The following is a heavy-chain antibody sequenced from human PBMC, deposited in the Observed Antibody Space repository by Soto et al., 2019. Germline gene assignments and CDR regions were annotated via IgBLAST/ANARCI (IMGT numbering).Heavy chain of an antibody. D-gene: IGHD5-12*01. CDR2: ISARGGSL. Sequence: EVQLLESGGGLVQPGGSLRLSCAASGFSFSSYAMVWDRQAPGKGLEWVSVISARGGSLYFADSVKGRFTISRDNSKNVLSLEMNSLRAEHTATYFCATGSIEYSASVDNWGQGTLVVVTS. CDR1: GFSFSSYA. V-gene: IGHV3-23*01. CDR3: ATGSIEYSASVDN. J-gene: IGHJ4*02.